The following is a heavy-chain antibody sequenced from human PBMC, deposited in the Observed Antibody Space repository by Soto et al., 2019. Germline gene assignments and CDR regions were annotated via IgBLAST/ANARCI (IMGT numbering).Heavy chain of an antibody. V-gene: IGHV4-34*01. Sequence: SDLQCLPCAFLGLTFRCHFCSWMCQPPGKGVGWIGEINHRVGTNYNPSLKSRVSISVDASKKQLSLQRTSVAAEYTAVYYCARLWSSNVGSIWGKRTMVTGSS. D-gene: IGHD3-10*01. CDR3: ARLWSSNVGSI. J-gene: IGHJ6*04. CDR2: INHRVGT. CDR1: GLTFRCHF.